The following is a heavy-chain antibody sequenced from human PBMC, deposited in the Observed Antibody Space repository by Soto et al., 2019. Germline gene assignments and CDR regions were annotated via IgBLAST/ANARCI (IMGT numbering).Heavy chain of an antibody. D-gene: IGHD3-3*01. CDR1: GGSISSGGYS. CDR2: IYHSGST. CDR3: ASYSGFLEWPFDY. Sequence: SETLSLTCAVSGGSISSGGYSWSWIRQPPGKGLEWIGYIYHSGSTYYNPSLKSRVTISVDRYKNQFSLKLSSVTAAETAVYYCASYSGFLEWPFDYWGQGTLVTVSS. V-gene: IGHV4-30-2*01. J-gene: IGHJ4*02.